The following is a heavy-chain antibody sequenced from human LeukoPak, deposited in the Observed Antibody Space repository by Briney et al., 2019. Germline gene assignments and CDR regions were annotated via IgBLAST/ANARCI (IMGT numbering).Heavy chain of an antibody. V-gene: IGHV3-23*01. J-gene: IGHJ4*02. Sequence: GGSLRLSCAASGFTFSSYGMTWVRQAPGKGLEWVSGISGSGGSTYYEDSVKGRFTISRDNSKNALYLQMNSLRAEDTAVYYCAKNSGGTCYSHLDYWGQGTLVTVSS. D-gene: IGHD2-15*01. CDR3: AKNSGGTCYSHLDY. CDR1: GFTFSSYG. CDR2: ISGSGGST.